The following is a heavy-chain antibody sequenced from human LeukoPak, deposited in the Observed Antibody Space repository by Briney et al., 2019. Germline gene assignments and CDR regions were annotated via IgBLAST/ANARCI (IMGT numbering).Heavy chain of an antibody. CDR1: GGSISSGGYY. D-gene: IGHD5-24*01. V-gene: IGHV3-53*01. CDR2: IYSGGST. Sequence: ETLSLTCTVSGGSISSGGYYWSWIRQHPGKGLEWVSVIYSGGSTYYADFVKGRFTISRDNSKNTLYLQMNSLRAEDTAVYYCARRHGLLWGQGTLVTVSS. J-gene: IGHJ4*02. CDR3: ARRHGLL.